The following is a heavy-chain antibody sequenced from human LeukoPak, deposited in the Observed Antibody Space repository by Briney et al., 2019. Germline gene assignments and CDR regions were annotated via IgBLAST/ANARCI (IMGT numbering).Heavy chain of an antibody. CDR1: DYSFTSYG. CDR2: ISAYNGNT. Sequence: GASVKVSCKASDYSFTSYGISWVRQAPGQGLEWMGWISAYNGNTNYAQKLQGRVTMTTDTSTSTAYMELRSPRSDDTAVYYCARAEYYYDSSGYYYYYYYMDVWGKGTTVTVSS. J-gene: IGHJ6*03. D-gene: IGHD3-22*01. CDR3: ARAEYYYDSSGYYYYYYYMDV. V-gene: IGHV1-18*01.